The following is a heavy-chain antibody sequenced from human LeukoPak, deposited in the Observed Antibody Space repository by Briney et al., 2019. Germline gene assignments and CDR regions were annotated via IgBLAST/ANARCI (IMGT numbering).Heavy chain of an antibody. D-gene: IGHD6-19*01. J-gene: IGHJ6*03. V-gene: IGHV4-4*07. CDR1: GGSLSGYY. Sequence: PSQTLSLTCTVSGGSLSGYYGSWIRQPAGEVLEWIVRIYTNGSTTYNPSLKSVVTISIDKSNNPFSLNLSSVTAADTAVYYCARVSYTSGAHHYYYYMDVWGKGTTVTVSS. CDR3: ARVSYTSGAHHYYYYMDV. CDR2: IYTNGST.